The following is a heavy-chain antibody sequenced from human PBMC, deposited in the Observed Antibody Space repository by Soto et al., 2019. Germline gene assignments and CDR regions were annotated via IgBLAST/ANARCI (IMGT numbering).Heavy chain of an antibody. CDR2: ISYDGSNK. Sequence: QVQLVESGGGVVQPGRSLRLSCAASGFTFSSYAMHWVRQAPGKGLEWVAVISYDGSNKYYADSVKGRFTISRDNSKNTLYLQMNSLRAEDTAVYYCAREEGHEMEGEGYWGQGTLVTVSS. D-gene: IGHD3-16*01. V-gene: IGHV3-30-3*01. CDR1: GFTFSSYA. CDR3: AREEGHEMEGEGY. J-gene: IGHJ4*02.